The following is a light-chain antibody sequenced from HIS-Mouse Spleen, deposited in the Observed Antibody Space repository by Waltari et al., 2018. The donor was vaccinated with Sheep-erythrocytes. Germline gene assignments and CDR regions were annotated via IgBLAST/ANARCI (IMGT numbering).Light chain of an antibody. CDR2: GKN. CDR1: GLSSYY. J-gene: IGLJ2*01. V-gene: IGLV3-19*01. CDR3: NSRDSSGNLV. Sequence: SSELTQDPAVSVALGQTVRITCQGDGLSSYYAGWYQQKPGQAPVLVIYGKNNRPSGIPDRFSGSSSGNTASLTITGAQAEDEADYYCNSRDSSGNLVFGGGTKLTVL.